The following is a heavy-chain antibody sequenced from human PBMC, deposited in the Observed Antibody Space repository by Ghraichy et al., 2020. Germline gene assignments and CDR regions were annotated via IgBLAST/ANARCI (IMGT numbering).Heavy chain of an antibody. Sequence: ASVKVSCKASGYTFTSYGISWVRQAPGQGLEWMGWISAYNGNTNYAQKLQGRVTMTTDTSTSTAYMELRSLRSDDTAVYYCPRGRVIVVVPAALLYYYGMDVWGQGTTVTVSS. V-gene: IGHV1-18*04. J-gene: IGHJ6*02. D-gene: IGHD2-2*01. CDR1: GYTFTSYG. CDR3: PRGRVIVVVPAALLYYYGMDV. CDR2: ISAYNGNT.